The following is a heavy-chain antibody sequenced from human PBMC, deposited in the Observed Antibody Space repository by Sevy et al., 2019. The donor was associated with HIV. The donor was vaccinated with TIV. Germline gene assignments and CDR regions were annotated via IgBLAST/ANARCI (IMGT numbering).Heavy chain of an antibody. CDR3: ARASYDFWSGYYSADYYYYGMDV. CDR2: ISSSSSTI. V-gene: IGHV3-48*01. D-gene: IGHD3-3*01. CDR1: GFTFSSYS. J-gene: IGHJ6*02. Sequence: GGSLRLSCAASGFTFSSYSMNWVRQAPGKGLEWVSYISSSSSTIYYADSVKGRFTISRDNAKNSLYLQMNSLRAEDTAVYYCARASYDFWSGYYSADYYYYGMDVWGQGTTVTVSS.